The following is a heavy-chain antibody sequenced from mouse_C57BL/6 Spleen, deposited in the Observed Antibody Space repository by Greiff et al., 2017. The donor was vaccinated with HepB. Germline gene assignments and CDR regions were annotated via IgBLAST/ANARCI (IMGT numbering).Heavy chain of an antibody. CDR2: IYPGSGST. CDR3: ARDGSSYWYFDD. CDR1: GYTFTSYW. D-gene: IGHD1-1*01. Sequence: VQLQQPGAELVKPGASVKMSCKASGYTFTSYWITWVKQRPGQGLEWIGDIYPGSGSTNYNEKFKSKATLTVDTSSSTAYMQLSSLTSEDSAVYYCARDGSSYWYFDDWGTGTTVTVSS. J-gene: IGHJ1*03. V-gene: IGHV1-55*01.